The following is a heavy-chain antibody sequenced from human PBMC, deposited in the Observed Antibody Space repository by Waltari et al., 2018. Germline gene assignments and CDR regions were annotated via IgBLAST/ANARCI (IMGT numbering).Heavy chain of an antibody. CDR3: ARGGGGAWEWFDP. V-gene: IGHV4-59*01. D-gene: IGHD2-21*02. CDR1: GGSISGFD. J-gene: IGHJ5*02. CDR2: VSYTGST. Sequence: QVQLQESGPSLLKPSETLSLIGTVSGGSISGFDWSGVRQPPGKGLDWIGYVSYTGSTKFNPSRKSRGTLSVDTYKNQFSLKLSSVTAADTAFYYCARGGGGAWEWFDPWGQGTLVTVSS.